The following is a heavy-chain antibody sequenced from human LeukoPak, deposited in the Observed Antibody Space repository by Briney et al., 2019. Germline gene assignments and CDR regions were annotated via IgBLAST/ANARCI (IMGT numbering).Heavy chain of an antibody. CDR3: AIRCVGYCSSTSRFSLDY. CDR1: GFTFSSYA. Sequence: GGSLRLSCAASGFTFSSYAMSWVRQAPGKGLEWVSAISGSGGSTYYADSVKGRFTISRDNSKNTLYLQMNSLRAEDTAVYYWAIRCVGYCSSTSRFSLDYWGQGTLVAVSS. CDR2: ISGSGGST. J-gene: IGHJ4*02. D-gene: IGHD2-2*01. V-gene: IGHV3-23*01.